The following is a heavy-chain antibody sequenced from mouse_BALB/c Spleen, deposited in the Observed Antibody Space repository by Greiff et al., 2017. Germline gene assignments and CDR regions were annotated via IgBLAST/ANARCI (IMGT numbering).Heavy chain of an antibody. Sequence: EVKLEESGGGLVQPGGSLKLSCAASGFAFRRYCMSWVRQTPGKGLEWIGDINPDSSTINYTPSLKDQFIISRDNAQNTLYLKMSKVRSEDTALYYCARPSSGMDDWGEGTTGTVSS. CDR3: ARPSSGMDD. J-gene: IGHJ4*01. CDR2: INPDSSTI. D-gene: IGHD1-1*01. CDR1: GFAFRRYC. V-gene: IGHV4-1*02.